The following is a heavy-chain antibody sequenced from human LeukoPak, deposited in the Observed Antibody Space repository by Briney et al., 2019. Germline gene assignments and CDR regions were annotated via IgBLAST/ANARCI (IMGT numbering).Heavy chain of an antibody. Sequence: GGSLRLSCAASGFTFSRIAMTWVRQAPGKGLEWLSDISRSSTDTNYADSVKGRFTISRDNAKNSLFLQLNSLRAEDTAVYYCARKTYYYDSGSYSKSYYFDYWGQGTLVTVSS. CDR1: GFTFSRIA. CDR3: ARKTYYYDSGSYSKSYYFDY. J-gene: IGHJ4*02. D-gene: IGHD3-10*01. V-gene: IGHV3-21*05. CDR2: ISRSSTDT.